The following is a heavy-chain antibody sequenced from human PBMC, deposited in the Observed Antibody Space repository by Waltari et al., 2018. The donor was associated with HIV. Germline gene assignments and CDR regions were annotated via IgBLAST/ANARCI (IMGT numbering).Heavy chain of an antibody. J-gene: IGHJ4*02. CDR3: ASDSDGLDY. V-gene: IGHV4-59*01. CDR1: GDCSNTYY. Sequence: QVQLHESVPGLVKSAEALCLTCTLAGDCSNTYYWSWIRQPPGKGLEWIGHIHYSGSTKDNPSHTSRVLISEDTSKKQVALKVKSVTTADTVMFYCASDSDGLDYWGQGTLVTVSS. D-gene: IGHD4-17*01. CDR2: IHYSGST.